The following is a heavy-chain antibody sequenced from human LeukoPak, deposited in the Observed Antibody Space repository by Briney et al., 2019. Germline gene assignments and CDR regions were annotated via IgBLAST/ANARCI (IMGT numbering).Heavy chain of an antibody. J-gene: IGHJ4*02. CDR3: ARGETESSGWSTREKAYFDY. Sequence: SETLSLTCTVSGGSISSSSYYWGWIRQPPGKGLEWIGSIYYSGSTYYNPSLKSRVTISVDTSKNQFSLKLSSVTAADTAVYYCARGETESSGWSTREKAYFDYWGQGTLVTVSS. V-gene: IGHV4-39*01. CDR1: GGSISSSSYY. D-gene: IGHD6-19*01. CDR2: IYYSGST.